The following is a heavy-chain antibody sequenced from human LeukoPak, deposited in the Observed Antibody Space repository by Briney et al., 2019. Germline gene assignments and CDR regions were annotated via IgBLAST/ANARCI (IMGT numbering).Heavy chain of an antibody. J-gene: IGHJ6*03. Sequence: SVKVSCKASGGTFSSYAISWVRQAPGQGLEWMGGIIPIFGTANYAQKFQGRVTITADKSTSTAYMELSSLGSEDTAVYYCARAGHSSGWYSRGYYYYYMDVWGKGTTVTVSS. V-gene: IGHV1-69*06. CDR1: GGTFSSYA. D-gene: IGHD6-19*01. CDR3: ARAGHSSGWYSRGYYYYYMDV. CDR2: IIPIFGTA.